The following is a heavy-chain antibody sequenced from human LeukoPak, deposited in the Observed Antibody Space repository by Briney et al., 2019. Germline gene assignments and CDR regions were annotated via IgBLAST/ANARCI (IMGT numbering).Heavy chain of an antibody. D-gene: IGHD5-18*01. CDR1: GFTFSSYA. Sequence: GGSLRLSCAASGFTFSSYAMSWVRQAPGKGLEWVSAISGSGGSTYYADSVKGRFTIYRDNAKNSLYLQMNSLRAEDTAVYYCARERGYSYGYSDYWGQGTLVTVSS. J-gene: IGHJ4*02. V-gene: IGHV3-23*01. CDR2: ISGSGGST. CDR3: ARERGYSYGYSDY.